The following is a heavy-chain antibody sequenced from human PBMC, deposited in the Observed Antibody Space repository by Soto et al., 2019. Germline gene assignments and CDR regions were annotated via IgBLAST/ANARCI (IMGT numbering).Heavy chain of an antibody. J-gene: IGHJ6*02. V-gene: IGHV4-39*01. D-gene: IGHD2-21*02. CDR1: GGSISSSGYY. Sequence: SETLSLTCTVSGGSISSSGYYWGWIRQPPGKGLEWIGSIYYSGSTYYNPSLKSRVTISVDTSKNQFSLKLSSVTAADTAVYYCARHFDTVVTPNGMDVWGQGTTVTVSS. CDR3: ARHFDTVVTPNGMDV. CDR2: IYYSGST.